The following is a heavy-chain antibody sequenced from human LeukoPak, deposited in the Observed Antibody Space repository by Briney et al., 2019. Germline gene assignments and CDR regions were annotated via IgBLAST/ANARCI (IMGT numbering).Heavy chain of an antibody. CDR2: INHSGST. CDR1: GGSFSGYY. Sequence: ASETLSLTCAVYGGSFSGYYWSWIRQPPGKGPEWIGEINHSGSTNYNPSLKSRVTISVDTSKNQFSLKLSSVTAADTAVYYCAREGTDDAFDIWGQGTMVTVSS. J-gene: IGHJ3*02. CDR3: AREGTDDAFDI. D-gene: IGHD1-1*01. V-gene: IGHV4-34*01.